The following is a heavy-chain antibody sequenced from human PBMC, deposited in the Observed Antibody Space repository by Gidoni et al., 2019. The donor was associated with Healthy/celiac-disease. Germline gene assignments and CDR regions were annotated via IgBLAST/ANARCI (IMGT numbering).Heavy chain of an antibody. J-gene: IGHJ4*02. Sequence: QLQLQESGTGLVKHSETLSLTCTVSGGSISSSRYYWGWIRPSPGKGLEWIGSLYFRGSTYYNPSLKSRVTISVDTSKNQFSLKLSPLTAADTAVYYCARVSSGWYQDYLGQGTLVTVSS. V-gene: IGHV4-39*07. D-gene: IGHD6-19*01. CDR3: ARVSSGWYQDY. CDR1: GGSISSSRYY. CDR2: LYFRGST.